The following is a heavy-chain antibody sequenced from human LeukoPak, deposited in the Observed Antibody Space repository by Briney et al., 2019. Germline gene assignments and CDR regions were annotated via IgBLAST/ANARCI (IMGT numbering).Heavy chain of an antibody. V-gene: IGHV3-23*01. CDR3: AIPMGVAVPGPDS. CDR1: GFSFSSYA. CDR2: ISGDGGST. Sequence: GGSLRLSCAASGFSFSSYAMSWVRQAPGKGLEWVSAISGDGGSTYNADSVRGRFTISRDNSKNTLFLQMNSLRAEDTAVYYCAIPMGVAVPGPDSWGQGTLVTVS. D-gene: IGHD6-19*01. J-gene: IGHJ4*02.